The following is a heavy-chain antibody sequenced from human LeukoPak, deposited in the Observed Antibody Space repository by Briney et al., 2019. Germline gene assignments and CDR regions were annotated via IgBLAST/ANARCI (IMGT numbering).Heavy chain of an antibody. Sequence: GGSLRLSCAASGFTFSSYGMHWVRQAPGKGLDWVAFIRYDGNNKYYADSVKGRFTISRDDSKNTLYLQMNSLRAEDTALYYCAKEAHYPHMGTYLVTIDSWGQGTLVTVSS. CDR2: IRYDGNNK. J-gene: IGHJ4*02. V-gene: IGHV3-30*02. D-gene: IGHD3-9*01. CDR1: GFTFSSYG. CDR3: AKEAHYPHMGTYLVTIDS.